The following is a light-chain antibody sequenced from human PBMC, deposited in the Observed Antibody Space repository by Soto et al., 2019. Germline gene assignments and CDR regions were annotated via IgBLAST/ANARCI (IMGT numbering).Light chain of an antibody. V-gene: IGKV1-39*01. Sequence: DIQMTQSPSSLSASVGDRVTITCRASQSISSYLNWFQQIPGKAPKLLIYGASNLQSGVPSRFSGSGSGTDFTLTISSLQPEDFAIYYCQQSYTTPYTFGQGTNLEIK. CDR3: QQSYTTPYT. CDR1: QSISSY. J-gene: IGKJ2*01. CDR2: GAS.